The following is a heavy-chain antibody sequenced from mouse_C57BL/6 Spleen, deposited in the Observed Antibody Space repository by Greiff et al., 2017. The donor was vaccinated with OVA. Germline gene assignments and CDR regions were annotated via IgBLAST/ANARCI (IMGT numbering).Heavy chain of an antibody. CDR2: IHPNSGST. D-gene: IGHD2-5*01. Sequence: VQLQQPGAELVKPGASVKLSCKASGYTFTSYWMHWVKQRPGQGLEWIGMIHPNSGSTNYNEKFKSKATLTVDKSSSTAYMQLSSLTSEDSAVYYCAREEGDYSNSPWFAYWGQGTLVTVSA. V-gene: IGHV1-64*01. CDR3: AREEGDYSNSPWFAY. CDR1: GYTFTSYW. J-gene: IGHJ3*01.